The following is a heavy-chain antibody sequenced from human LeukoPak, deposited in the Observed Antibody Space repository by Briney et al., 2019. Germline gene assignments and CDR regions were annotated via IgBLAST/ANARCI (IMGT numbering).Heavy chain of an antibody. D-gene: IGHD4-17*01. CDR1: GGTFSSYA. J-gene: IGHJ6*02. CDR3: ARLVGDPPHYYYYGMDV. Sequence: ASVKVSCKASGGTFSSYAISWVRRAPGQGLEWMGGIIPIFGTANYAQKFQGRVTITADESTSTAYMELSSLRSEDTAVYYCARLVGDPPHYYYYGMDVWGQGTTVTVSS. CDR2: IIPIFGTA. V-gene: IGHV1-69*13.